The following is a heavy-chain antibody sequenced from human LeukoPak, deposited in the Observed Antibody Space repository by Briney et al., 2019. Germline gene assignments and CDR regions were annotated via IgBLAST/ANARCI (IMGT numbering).Heavy chain of an antibody. J-gene: IGHJ3*02. CDR2: ISSSSSYI. Sequence: GGSLRLSCAGSGFTFSSYSMNWVRQAPGKGLEWVSSISSSSSYIYYADSVKGRFTISRDNAKNSLYLQMNSLRAEDTAVYYCAREVDTAMVTELPTRSAFDIWGQGTMVTVSS. V-gene: IGHV3-21*01. D-gene: IGHD5-18*01. CDR3: AREVDTAMVTELPTRSAFDI. CDR1: GFTFSSYS.